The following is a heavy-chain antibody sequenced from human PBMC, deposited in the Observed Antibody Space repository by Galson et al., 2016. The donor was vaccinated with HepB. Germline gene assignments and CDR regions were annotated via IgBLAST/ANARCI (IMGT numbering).Heavy chain of an antibody. J-gene: IGHJ4*02. V-gene: IGHV3-30*18. Sequence: SLRLSCAASGFTFSNYGIHWVRQAPGKGLEWVAVISYDGSNKYYADSVKDRVTVSRDNFMNTAYLQMNSLRGEDTAVYYCAKARRNRLVWDSFDHWGQGTLVTVSS. CDR3: AKARRNRLVWDSFDH. CDR2: ISYDGSNK. CDR1: GFTFSNYG. D-gene: IGHD6-19*01.